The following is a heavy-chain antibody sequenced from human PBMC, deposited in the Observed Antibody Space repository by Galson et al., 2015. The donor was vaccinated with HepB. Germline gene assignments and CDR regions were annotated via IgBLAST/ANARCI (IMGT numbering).Heavy chain of an antibody. V-gene: IGHV1-18*04. Sequence: SVKVSCKASGYTFSTYSITWVRQAPGQGLEWMGWISPYNRDTGFARKFQGRVTMTTDTFTSTAYMQLRSLRSDDTAVYYCARGALVGVVGGSQNSWFDPWGQGTLVTVSS. D-gene: IGHD2-15*01. CDR1: GYTFSTYS. CDR2: ISPYNRDT. J-gene: IGHJ5*02. CDR3: ARGALVGVVGGSQNSWFDP.